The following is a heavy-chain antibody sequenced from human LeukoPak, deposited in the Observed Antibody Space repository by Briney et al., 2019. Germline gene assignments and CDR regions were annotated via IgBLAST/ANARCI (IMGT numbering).Heavy chain of an antibody. D-gene: IGHD3-22*01. V-gene: IGHV4-61*02. CDR3: ARGPYSYDSSGAFDI. Sequence: PSQTLSLTCTVSGDSISSGDYYWRWIRQPAGKGLEWIGRISSSGSTNYNPSLKSRVTISVDTSKNQFSLKLSSVTAADTAVYFCARGPYSYDSSGAFDIWGQGTMVTVSS. CDR2: ISSSGST. J-gene: IGHJ3*02. CDR1: GDSISSGDYY.